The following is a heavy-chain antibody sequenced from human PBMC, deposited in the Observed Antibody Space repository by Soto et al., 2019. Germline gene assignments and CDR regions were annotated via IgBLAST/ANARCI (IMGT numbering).Heavy chain of an antibody. V-gene: IGHV5-51*01. CDR3: ARQGHDSSGSSYYYYYGMDV. Sequence: GESLKISCNGSGYIFTSYWIGWVRQMPGKGLEWMGIIYPADSDTRYSPAFQGQVTISADKSISTAYLQWSSLKASDTAMYYCARQGHDSSGSSYYYYYGMDVWGQGTTVTVSS. D-gene: IGHD3-22*01. CDR2: IYPADSDT. J-gene: IGHJ6*02. CDR1: GYIFTSYW.